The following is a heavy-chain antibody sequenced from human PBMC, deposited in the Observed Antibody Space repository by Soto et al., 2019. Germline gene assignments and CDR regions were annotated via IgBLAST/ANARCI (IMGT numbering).Heavy chain of an antibody. Sequence: GGSLRLSCAASGFTFSSYWMHWVRQAPGKGLEWVSYISSGGSAIFYADSVKGRFTVSRDNAKNSLYLQMNSLRAEDTAVYYCARDRPYYYDSSGYYNIWGQGTMVTVSS. D-gene: IGHD3-22*01. CDR2: ISSGGSAI. V-gene: IGHV3-48*04. J-gene: IGHJ3*02. CDR3: ARDRPYYYDSSGYYNI. CDR1: GFTFSSYW.